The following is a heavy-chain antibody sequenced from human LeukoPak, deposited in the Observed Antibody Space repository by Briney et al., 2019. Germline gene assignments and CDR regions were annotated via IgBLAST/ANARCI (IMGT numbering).Heavy chain of an antibody. D-gene: IGHD1-26*01. CDR3: ASTSGSYNY. Sequence: ASVKVSCKASGYTFTSYYMHWVRQAPGQGLVWMGIINPSGGSTSYAQKFQGRVTMTRDTSTSTVYMELSSLRPEDTAVYYCASTSGSYNYWGQGTLVTVSS. J-gene: IGHJ4*02. CDR1: GYTFTSYY. V-gene: IGHV1-46*01. CDR2: INPSGGST.